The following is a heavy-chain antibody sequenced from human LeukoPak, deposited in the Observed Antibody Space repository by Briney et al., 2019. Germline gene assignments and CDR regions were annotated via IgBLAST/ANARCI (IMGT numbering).Heavy chain of an antibody. Sequence: GGSLRLSCAASGFTFSSYGMHWVRQAPGKGLEWVAVISYDGSNKYYADSVKGRFTISRDNSKNTLYPQMNSLRAEDTAVYYCAKGDEEGSWYNLIDYWGQGTLVTVSS. J-gene: IGHJ4*02. CDR1: GFTFSSYG. CDR2: ISYDGSNK. CDR3: AKGDEEGSWYNLIDY. V-gene: IGHV3-30*18. D-gene: IGHD6-13*01.